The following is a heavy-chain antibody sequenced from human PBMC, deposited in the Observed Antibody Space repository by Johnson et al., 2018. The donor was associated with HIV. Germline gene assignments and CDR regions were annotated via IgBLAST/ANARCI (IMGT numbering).Heavy chain of an antibody. CDR3: ARSAGLLGRAFDI. CDR2: IKQDGSEK. D-gene: IGHD2-15*01. J-gene: IGHJ3*02. CDR1: GFTFSDYY. V-gene: IGHV3-7*01. Sequence: VQLVESGGGVVQPGRSLRLSCAASGFTFSDYYMSWIRQAPGKGLEWVANIKQDGSEKYYVDSVMGRFTISRDNAKNSLYLQMNSLRAEDTAVYYCARSAGLLGRAFDIWGQGTMVTVSS.